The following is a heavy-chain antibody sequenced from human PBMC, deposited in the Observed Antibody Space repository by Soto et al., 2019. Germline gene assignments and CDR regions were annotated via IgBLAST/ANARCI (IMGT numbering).Heavy chain of an antibody. CDR2: IYYSGST. Sequence: SETLSLTCTVSGGSISSGDYYRSWIRQPPGKGLEWIGYIYYSGSTYYNPSLKSRVTISVDTSKNQFSLKLSSVTAADTAVYYCARGNIVVVTAILDWFDPWGQGTLVTVSS. D-gene: IGHD2-21*02. CDR3: ARGNIVVVTAILDWFDP. V-gene: IGHV4-30-4*01. CDR1: GGSISSGDYY. J-gene: IGHJ5*02.